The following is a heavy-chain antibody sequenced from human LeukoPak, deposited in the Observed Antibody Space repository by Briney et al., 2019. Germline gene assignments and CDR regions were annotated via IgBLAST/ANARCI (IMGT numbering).Heavy chain of an antibody. Sequence: KTSETLSLTCAVYGGSFSGYYWSWIRQPPGKGLEWIGEINHSGSTNYNPSLKSRVTISVDTSKNHFSLKLSSVTAADTAVYYCASTYGSGSYFYYYYYMDVWGKGTTVTVSS. CDR2: INHSGST. V-gene: IGHV4-34*01. CDR3: ASTYGSGSYFYYYYYMDV. D-gene: IGHD3-10*01. J-gene: IGHJ6*03. CDR1: GGSFSGYY.